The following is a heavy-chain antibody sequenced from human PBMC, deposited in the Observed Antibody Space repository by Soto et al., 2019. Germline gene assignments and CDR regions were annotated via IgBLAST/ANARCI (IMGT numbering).Heavy chain of an antibody. Sequence: XSVKVSCTASGYTFTSYYMHWVRQAPGQGLEWMGIINPSGGSTSYAQKFQGRVTMTRDTSTSTVYMELSSLRSEDTAVYYCARGSIGDAFDTWGQGTMVTVSS. D-gene: IGHD2-15*01. CDR1: GYTFTSYY. CDR3: ARGSIGDAFDT. V-gene: IGHV1-46*01. CDR2: INPSGGST. J-gene: IGHJ3*02.